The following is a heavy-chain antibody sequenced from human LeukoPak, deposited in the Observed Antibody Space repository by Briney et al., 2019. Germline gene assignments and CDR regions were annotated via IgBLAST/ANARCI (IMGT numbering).Heavy chain of an antibody. CDR2: IYYSGST. D-gene: IGHD3-10*01. V-gene: IGHV4-39*07. J-gene: IGHJ4*02. CDR1: GGSISSSSYY. Sequence: ASETLSLTCTVSGGSISSSSYYWGWIRQPPGKGLEWIGNIYYSGSTYYNPSLESRVTMSLDTSKNQFSLKLSSVTAADTAVYYCARLLAGVLWFGERTDYWGQGTLVTVSS. CDR3: ARLLAGVLWFGERTDY.